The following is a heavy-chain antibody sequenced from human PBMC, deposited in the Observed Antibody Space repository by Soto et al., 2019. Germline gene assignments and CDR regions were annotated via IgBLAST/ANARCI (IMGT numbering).Heavy chain of an antibody. J-gene: IGHJ5*02. CDR3: AREEDDGDSDGGGWFDP. D-gene: IGHD4-17*01. V-gene: IGHV1-18*01. CDR2: ISAYNGNT. CDR1: GYTFTSYG. Sequence: QVQLVQSGAEVKKPGASVKVSCKASGYTFTSYGISWVRQAPGQGLEWMGWISAYNGNTNYAQKLQGRVTMTTDTSTSTADMELRSLRSDDTAVYYCAREEDDGDSDGGGWFDPWGQGTLVTVSS.